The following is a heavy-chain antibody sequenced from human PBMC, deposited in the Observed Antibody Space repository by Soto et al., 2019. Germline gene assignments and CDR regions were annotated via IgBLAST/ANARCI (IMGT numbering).Heavy chain of an antibody. D-gene: IGHD3-9*01. V-gene: IGHV1-69*08. CDR3: ARDPTLTGPYYYGMDV. CDR1: GGTFSSYT. CDR2: IIPILGIA. J-gene: IGHJ6*02. Sequence: QVQLVQSGAEVKKPGSSVKVSCKASGGTFSSYTISWVRQAPGQGLEWMGRIIPILGIANYAQKFQGRVTITADKSTSTAYMELSSLGSEDTAVYYCARDPTLTGPYYYGMDVWGQGTTVTVSS.